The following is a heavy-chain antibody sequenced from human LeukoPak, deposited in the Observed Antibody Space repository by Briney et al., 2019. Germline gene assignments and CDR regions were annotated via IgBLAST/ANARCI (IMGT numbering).Heavy chain of an antibody. Sequence: GGSLRLSCAASGFTFGNYWMSWVRQAPGKGLEWVANIKQDGGTKYFVASVKGPFTISRANAKNSLYLQMNSLRAEDTAVYYCAREGGRGIQLWHTDYWGQGTLVTVSS. V-gene: IGHV3-7*01. J-gene: IGHJ4*02. CDR1: GFTFGNYW. CDR2: IKQDGGTK. CDR3: AREGGRGIQLWHTDY. D-gene: IGHD5-18*01.